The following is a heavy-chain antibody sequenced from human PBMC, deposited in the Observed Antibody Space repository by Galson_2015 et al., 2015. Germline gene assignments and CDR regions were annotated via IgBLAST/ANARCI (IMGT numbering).Heavy chain of an antibody. Sequence: SLRLSCATSGFTFISYWTDWVRQAPGKGLVWVSRINSDGSTISYAESVKGRFTISRDNAKNTLYLQMNSLRAEDTAVYYCAREPNYYSAMTAWGQGPTAT. D-gene: IGHD3-10*01. CDR3: AREPNYYSAMTA. CDR1: GFTFISYW. J-gene: IGHJ6*02. V-gene: IGHV3-74*01. CDR2: INSDGSTI.